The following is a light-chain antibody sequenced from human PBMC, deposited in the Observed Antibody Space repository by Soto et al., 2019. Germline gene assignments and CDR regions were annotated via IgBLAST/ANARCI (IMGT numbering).Light chain of an antibody. CDR1: QSVSSY. CDR3: PTYNNRPPRT. V-gene: IGKV3-11*01. J-gene: IGKJ1*01. Sequence: IVLTQSPATLSFSPGERATLSCRASQSVSSYLAWYQQKPGQAPRLLIYDASNRATGIPARFSGSGSGTDFTLTISSLEPEDFGIYHCPTYNNRPPRTFGQGTKVDIX. CDR2: DAS.